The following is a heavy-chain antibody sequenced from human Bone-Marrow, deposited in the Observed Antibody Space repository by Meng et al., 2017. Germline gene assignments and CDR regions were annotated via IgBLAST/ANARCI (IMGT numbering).Heavy chain of an antibody. Sequence: QVELQESGPGQVKPSQTLSLTCTVSGGSISSGGYYWSWIRQHPGKGLEWIGYIYYSGTTYYNPSLSSLVTISVDTSKNQFSLNLSSVTAADTAVYYCARDIRQGGNIWFDPRGQGTLVTVSS. CDR2: IYYSGTT. CDR3: ARDIRQGGNIWFDP. D-gene: IGHD3-16*01. CDR1: GGSISSGGYY. J-gene: IGHJ5*02. V-gene: IGHV4-31*01.